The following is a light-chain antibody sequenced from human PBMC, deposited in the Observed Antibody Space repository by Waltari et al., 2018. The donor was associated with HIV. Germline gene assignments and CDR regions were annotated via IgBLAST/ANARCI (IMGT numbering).Light chain of an antibody. J-gene: IGLJ1*01. CDR2: DVS. V-gene: IGLV2-14*03. CDR1: SSDVGGYNS. Sequence: QSALTQPASVSGSPGQSITISCTGTSSDVGGYNSLAWYQQHPGKAPKLIIYDVSNRPSGVPYRFSGSKSGNTASLTISGLQAEDEADYYCKSKTSSSTPCVFGTGTKVTVL. CDR3: KSKTSSSTPCV.